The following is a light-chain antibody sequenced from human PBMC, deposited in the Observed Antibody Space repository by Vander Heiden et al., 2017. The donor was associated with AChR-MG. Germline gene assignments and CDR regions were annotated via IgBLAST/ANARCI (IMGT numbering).Light chain of an antibody. CDR3: QQYNSYSVT. CDR2: KAS. J-gene: IGKJ1*01. CDR1: QSISSW. Sequence: DIQMTQSPSTLSASVGDRVTITCRASQSISSWLAGYQQKPGKAPKLLIYKASSLESGVPSRFSGSGSGTEFTLTISSLQPDDFATYYCQQYNSYSVTFGQGTKVEIK. V-gene: IGKV1-5*03.